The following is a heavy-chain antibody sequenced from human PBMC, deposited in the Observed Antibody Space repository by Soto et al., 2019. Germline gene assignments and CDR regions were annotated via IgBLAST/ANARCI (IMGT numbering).Heavy chain of an antibody. CDR1: GFTFSSYS. J-gene: IGHJ6*03. V-gene: IGHV3-48*01. Sequence: GGSLRLSCAASGFTFSSYSMNWVRQAPGKGLEWVSYISSSSSTIYYADSVKGRFTISRDNAKNSLYLQMNSLRAEDTAVYYCARDGGRDGHYCYYLDVWGKGTTVTVSS. CDR2: ISSSSSTI. CDR3: ARDGGRDGHYCYYLDV. D-gene: IGHD3-16*01.